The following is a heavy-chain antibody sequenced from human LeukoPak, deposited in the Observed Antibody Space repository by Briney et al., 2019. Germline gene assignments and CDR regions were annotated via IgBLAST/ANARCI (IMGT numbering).Heavy chain of an antibody. V-gene: IGHV3-30*02. CDR3: AKVFQPLRGGNWFDP. CDR1: GFTFSSYG. Sequence: PGGSLRLSCAASGFTFSSYGMHWVRQAPGKGLEWVAFIRYDGSNKYYADSVKGRFTISRDNSKNTLYLQMNSLRAEDTAVYYCAKVFQPLRGGNWFDPWGQGTLVTVSS. CDR2: IRYDGSNK. J-gene: IGHJ5*02.